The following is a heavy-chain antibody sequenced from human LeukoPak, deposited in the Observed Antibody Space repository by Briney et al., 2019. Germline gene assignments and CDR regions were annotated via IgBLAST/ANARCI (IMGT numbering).Heavy chain of an antibody. V-gene: IGHV3-23*01. CDR1: GFTFSSYA. CDR3: AKFSGYELEGIKIDY. J-gene: IGHJ4*02. CDR2: ISGSGGST. Sequence: GGSLRLSCAASGFTFSSYAMSWVRQAPGKGLEWVSAISGSGGSTYYADSVKGRFTISRDNSKNTLYLQMNSLRAEDTAVYYCAKFSGYELEGIKIDYWGQGTLVTVSS. D-gene: IGHD5-12*01.